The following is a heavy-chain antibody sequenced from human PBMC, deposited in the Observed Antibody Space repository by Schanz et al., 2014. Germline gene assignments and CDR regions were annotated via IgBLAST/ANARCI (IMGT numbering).Heavy chain of an antibody. V-gene: IGHV3-72*01. CDR1: GLTFSDHY. Sequence: VQLVESGGGLVKPGGSLRLSCAASGLTFSDHYMDWVRQAPGKGLEWVGRITNKPNNYNTEYAASVKGRFTISRDDSRNSLYLQMSSLKTEDTAVYYCVRLDVHDYWGQGTLVTVSA. J-gene: IGHJ4*02. CDR2: ITNKPNNYNT. D-gene: IGHD3-16*01. CDR3: VRLDVHDY.